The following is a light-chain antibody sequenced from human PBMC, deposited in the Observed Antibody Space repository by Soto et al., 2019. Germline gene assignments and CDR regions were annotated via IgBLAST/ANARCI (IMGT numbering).Light chain of an antibody. CDR1: QSLVHSDGIAY. V-gene: IGKV2-30*02. CDR2: KVS. CDR3: MQPLQSWT. Sequence: DVVMTQSPLSLPVTLGQPASISCSSNQSLVHSDGIAYFSWCQQRPGRSPRRLIYKVSNRDSGVPARFSGSGSGTDFALKISRVEAEDVGVYYCMQPLQSWTFGQGTKVDIK. J-gene: IGKJ1*01.